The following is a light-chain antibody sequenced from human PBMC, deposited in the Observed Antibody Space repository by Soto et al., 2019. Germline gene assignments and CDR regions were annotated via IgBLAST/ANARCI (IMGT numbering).Light chain of an antibody. CDR2: AAS. Sequence: EMVLTQSPATLSLSPGERATLSGRSSQSVSSYLAWYQQKPGHAPMLLIYAASNTATGIPDRFSGSGSGTDFTLTISSLEPEDFAVYYCQKRSNWQITFGQGTRLEIK. CDR1: QSVSSY. CDR3: QKRSNWQIT. V-gene: IGKV3-11*01. J-gene: IGKJ5*01.